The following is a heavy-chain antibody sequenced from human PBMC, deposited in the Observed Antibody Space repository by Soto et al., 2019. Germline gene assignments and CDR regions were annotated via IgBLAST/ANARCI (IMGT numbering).Heavy chain of an antibody. CDR3: ARAACSSTSCYNYYAYGMDV. Sequence: ASVKVSCKASGYTFTGYYMHWVRQAPGQGLEWMGWINPNSGGTNYAQKFQGRVTITRDTSASTAYLELGSLRSEDTAVYYCARAACSSTSCYNYYAYGMDVWGQGTEVTVSS. CDR2: INPNSGGT. D-gene: IGHD2-2*01. CDR1: GYTFTGYY. V-gene: IGHV1-2*02. J-gene: IGHJ6*02.